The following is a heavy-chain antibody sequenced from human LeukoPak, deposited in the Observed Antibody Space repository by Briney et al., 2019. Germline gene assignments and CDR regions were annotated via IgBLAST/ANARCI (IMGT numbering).Heavy chain of an antibody. D-gene: IGHD5-24*01. J-gene: IGHJ4*02. CDR2: IIPILGIA. V-gene: IGHV1-69*04. CDR3: ARVELDGYAFLDY. CDR1: GGTFSSYA. Sequence: SVKVSCKASGGTFSSYAISWLRQAPGQGLEWMGRIIPILGIANYAQKFQGRVTITADKSTSTAYMELSSLRSEDTAVYYCARVELDGYAFLDYWGQGTLVTVSS.